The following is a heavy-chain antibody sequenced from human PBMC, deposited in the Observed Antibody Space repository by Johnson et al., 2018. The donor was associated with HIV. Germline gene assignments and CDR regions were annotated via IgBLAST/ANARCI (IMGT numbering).Heavy chain of an antibody. J-gene: IGHJ3*02. CDR2: ISWDGGST. V-gene: IGHV3-43D*03. Sequence: VRQAPGKGLEWVSLISWDGGSTYYADSVKGRFTISRDNSKNSLYLQMNSLRAEDTALYYCAKAGDSSGRDAFDIWGQGTMVTVSS. CDR3: AKAGDSSGRDAFDI. D-gene: IGHD3-22*01.